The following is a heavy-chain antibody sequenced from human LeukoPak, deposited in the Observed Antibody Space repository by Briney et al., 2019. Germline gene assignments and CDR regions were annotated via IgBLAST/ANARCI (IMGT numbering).Heavy chain of an antibody. D-gene: IGHD5-12*01. CDR2: IIPIFGTA. Sequence: ASVKVSCKASGGTFSSYAISWVRQAPGQGLEWMGGIIPIFGTANYAQKFQGRVTITTDESTSTAYMELSSLRSEDTAVYYCARDGGGEDSGYDYSEAFDIWGQGTMVTVSS. CDR1: GGTFSSYA. J-gene: IGHJ3*02. CDR3: ARDGGGEDSGYDYSEAFDI. V-gene: IGHV1-69*05.